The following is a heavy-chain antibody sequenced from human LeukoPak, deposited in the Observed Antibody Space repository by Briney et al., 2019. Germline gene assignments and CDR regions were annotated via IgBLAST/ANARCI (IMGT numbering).Heavy chain of an antibody. V-gene: IGHV3-7*01. CDR3: ARDGGLHTNFDY. Sequence: GGSLRLSCAASGFTLSSYSMNWVRQAPGKGLEWVANTKPDGSAEYYADSVRGRFSTSRDNANNLLYLQMNSLRAEDTAVYYCARDGGLHTNFDYWGQGTLVTVSS. J-gene: IGHJ4*02. CDR2: TKPDGSAE. D-gene: IGHD2-15*01. CDR1: GFTLSSYS.